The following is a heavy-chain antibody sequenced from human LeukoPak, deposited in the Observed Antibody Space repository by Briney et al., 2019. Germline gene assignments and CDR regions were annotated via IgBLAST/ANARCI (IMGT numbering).Heavy chain of an antibody. Sequence: GGSLRLSCAASGFTFSSYWMSWVRQAPGKGLEWVANIKQDGSEKYYADSVKGRFTISRDNSKNTLYLQMNSLGAEDTAVYYCAKDRTYSSSWYSPFDYWGEGTLVTVSS. J-gene: IGHJ4*02. CDR3: AKDRTYSSSWYSPFDY. CDR2: IKQDGSEK. D-gene: IGHD6-13*01. V-gene: IGHV3-7*01. CDR1: GFTFSSYW.